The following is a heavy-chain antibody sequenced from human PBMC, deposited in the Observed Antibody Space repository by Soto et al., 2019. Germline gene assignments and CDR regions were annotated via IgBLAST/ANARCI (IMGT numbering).Heavy chain of an antibody. CDR2: ISYDGSNK. Sequence: QEQLVESGGGVVQPGRSLGLSCAASGFSFSDYGMHWVRQAPGKGLEWLAVISYDGSNKYHADSVKGRFSISRDNSKRTLYLQMKSLRSEDTAVYYCAKSYYDFWSGYQTSYYYGMDVWGQGTTVTVSS. CDR1: GFSFSDYG. D-gene: IGHD3-3*01. V-gene: IGHV3-30*18. J-gene: IGHJ6*02. CDR3: AKSYYDFWSGYQTSYYYGMDV.